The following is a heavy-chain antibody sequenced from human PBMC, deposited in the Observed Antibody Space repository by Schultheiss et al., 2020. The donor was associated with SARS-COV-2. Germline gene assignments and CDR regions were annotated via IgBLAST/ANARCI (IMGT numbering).Heavy chain of an antibody. CDR1: GFTFSNAW. J-gene: IGHJ3*02. CDR3: TRHTGGLGYCSSTSCYPNAFDI. Sequence: GGSLRLSCAASGFTFSNAWMGWVRQAPGKGLEWVGRIKDKTDGGTTDYAAPVKGRFTISRDDSKNTAYLQMNSLKTEDTAVYYCTRHTGGLGYCSSTSCYPNAFDIWGQGTMVTVSS. CDR2: IKDKTDGGTT. V-gene: IGHV3-15*01. D-gene: IGHD2-2*01.